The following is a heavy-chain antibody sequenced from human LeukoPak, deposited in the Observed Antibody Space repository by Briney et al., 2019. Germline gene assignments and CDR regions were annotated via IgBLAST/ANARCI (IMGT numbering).Heavy chain of an antibody. Sequence: SETLSLTCAVYGGSFSGYYWSWIRQPPGKGLEWIGEINHSGSTNYNPSLKSRVTISVDTSKNQFSLKLSSVTAADTAVYYCARSPYYYGSGSYYRHPFDYWGQGTLVTVSS. J-gene: IGHJ4*02. CDR2: INHSGST. CDR1: GGSFSGYY. V-gene: IGHV4-34*01. CDR3: ARSPYYYGSGSYYRHPFDY. D-gene: IGHD3-10*01.